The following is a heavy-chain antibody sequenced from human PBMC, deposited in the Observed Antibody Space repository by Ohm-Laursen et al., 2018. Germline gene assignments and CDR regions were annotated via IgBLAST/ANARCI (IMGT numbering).Heavy chain of an antibody. CDR2: ISSSSYI. D-gene: IGHD3-16*01. J-gene: IGHJ4*02. CDR3: VTGGVDD. CDR1: GFTFSSYS. V-gene: IGHV3-21*01. Sequence: SLRLSCTASGFTFSSYSMNWVRQAPGKGLEWVSSISSSSYIYYADSVKGRFTISRDNTKNSLYLQMSGLRAEDTAVYYCVTGGVDDWGQGTLVTVSS.